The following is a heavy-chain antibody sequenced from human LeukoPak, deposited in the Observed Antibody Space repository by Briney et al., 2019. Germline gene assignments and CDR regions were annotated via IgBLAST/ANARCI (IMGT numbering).Heavy chain of an antibody. CDR3: AKGPRTVELRWFDP. CDR2: ISGSGGST. Sequence: GGPLRLSCASSGFTFSSYAMSWVREARGKVLECVSAISGSGGSTYYADSVKRRFTISRDNSKNTLYLQMNSLRAEDTAVYYCAKGPRTVELRWFDPWGQGTLVTVSS. V-gene: IGHV3-23*01. CDR1: GFTFSSYA. D-gene: IGHD1-7*01. J-gene: IGHJ5*02.